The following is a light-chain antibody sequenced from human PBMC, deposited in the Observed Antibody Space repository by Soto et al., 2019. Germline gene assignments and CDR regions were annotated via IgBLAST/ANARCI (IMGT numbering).Light chain of an antibody. CDR2: KAS. CDR1: QTISSS. Sequence: DIQVTQSPSTLSASVGDRVTITCRASQTISSSLAWFQQKPGKAPKLLIYKASTLEGGVPSRFNGSGSGTEFTLSISSLQPDDFATYYCQHYNSYSEAFGQGTKVE. CDR3: QHYNSYSEA. J-gene: IGKJ1*01. V-gene: IGKV1-5*03.